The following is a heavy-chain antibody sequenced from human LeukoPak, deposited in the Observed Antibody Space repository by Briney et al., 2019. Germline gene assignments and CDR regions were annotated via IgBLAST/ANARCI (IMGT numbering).Heavy chain of an antibody. Sequence: GGSLRLSCAASGFTFSNFGMSWVRQAPGKGLEWVSSISSSSSYIYYADSVKGRSTISRDNAKNSLYLQMNSLRAEDTAVYYCARGKWELPQNFDYWGQGTLVTVSS. CDR3: ARGKWELPQNFDY. CDR1: GFTFSNFG. CDR2: ISSSSSYI. J-gene: IGHJ4*02. V-gene: IGHV3-21*01. D-gene: IGHD1-26*01.